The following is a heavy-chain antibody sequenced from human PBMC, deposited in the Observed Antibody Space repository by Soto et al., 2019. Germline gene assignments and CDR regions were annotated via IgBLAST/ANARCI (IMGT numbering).Heavy chain of an antibody. CDR3: ARLRIATNNYKWFDP. CDR1: GAALNSGNYY. D-gene: IGHD2-21*01. J-gene: IGHJ5*02. Sequence: PSETLSLTCSVSGAALNSGNYYWSWFRQVREKGLEWIGHIYVTGAVDYNPSLRDRITISQDTSERQFSLNLMLVTAADTAVYYCARLRIATNNYKWFDPWGQGTLVTVSS. V-gene: IGHV4-31*03. CDR2: IYVTGAV.